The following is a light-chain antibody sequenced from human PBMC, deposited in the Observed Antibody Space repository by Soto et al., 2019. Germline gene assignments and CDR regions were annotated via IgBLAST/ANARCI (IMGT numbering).Light chain of an antibody. CDR3: SSYAGVNYLI. CDR1: SSDVGVYNY. V-gene: IGLV2-8*01. CDR2: EVS. J-gene: IGLJ2*01. Sequence: QSALTQPPSASGSPGQSVTISCTGTSSDVGVYNYVSWYQHHPGRAPKLMIYEVSQRPSGVPDRFSGSKSGNTASLTVSGLQAEDEADYYCSSYAGVNYLIFGGGTKVTVL.